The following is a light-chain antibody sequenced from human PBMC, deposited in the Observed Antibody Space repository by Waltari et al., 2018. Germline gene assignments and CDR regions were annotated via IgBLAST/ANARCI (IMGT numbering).Light chain of an antibody. CDR3: SSYTSSSTV. CDR2: GVS. CDR1: SSDVGGYNS. Sequence: QSALTQPASVSGSPGQSITISCTGTSSDVGGYNSVSWYQQHPGKAPKLMIYGVSKRPSGVSNRFSGSKAGNTASLTISGLQAEDEADYYCSSYTSSSTVFGGGTKLTVL. J-gene: IGLJ3*02. V-gene: IGLV2-14*01.